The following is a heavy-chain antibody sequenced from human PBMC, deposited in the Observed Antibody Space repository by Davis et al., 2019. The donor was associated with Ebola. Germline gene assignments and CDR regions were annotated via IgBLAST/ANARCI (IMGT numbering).Heavy chain of an antibody. J-gene: IGHJ6*02. CDR3: ARDYGGNTRYYYYYGMDV. D-gene: IGHD4-23*01. CDR2: ILPMLGIS. V-gene: IGHV1-69*02. CDR1: GGTFSSYT. Sequence: SVKVSCKASGGTFSSYTVSWVRQGPGQGLEWVGSILPMLGISDYAQKFQGRVTITADTSTSTAYMELSSLRSDDTAVYYCARDYGGNTRYYYYYGMDVWGQGTTVTVSS.